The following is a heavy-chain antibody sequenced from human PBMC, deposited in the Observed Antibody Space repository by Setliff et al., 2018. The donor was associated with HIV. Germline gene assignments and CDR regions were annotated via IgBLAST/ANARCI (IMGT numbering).Heavy chain of an antibody. Sequence: GASVKVSCKVSGYTLTELSMHWVRQAPGKGLEWMGGFDPEDGETIYAQKFQGRVTMTEDTSTDTAYMDLSSLTSEDTAIYYCARGGYWYDDNPYYRPFDYWGQGTLVTVSS. CDR3: ARGGYWYDDNPYYRPFDY. D-gene: IGHD3-16*01. J-gene: IGHJ4*02. CDR2: FDPEDGET. V-gene: IGHV1-24*01. CDR1: GYTLTELS.